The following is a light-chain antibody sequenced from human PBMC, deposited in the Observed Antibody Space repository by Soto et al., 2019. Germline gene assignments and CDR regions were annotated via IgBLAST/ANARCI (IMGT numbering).Light chain of an antibody. J-gene: IGKJ2*01. V-gene: IGKV3-15*01. Sequence: EIVMTQSPATLSVSPGERATLSCRASQSVRSNLAWYQQKPGQAPRLLIYGASTRATGIPARFSGSGSGTDFTLTISSLQSEDFAVYYCQQYNNWPPYTFGQGTKLELK. CDR1: QSVRSN. CDR2: GAS. CDR3: QQYNNWPPYT.